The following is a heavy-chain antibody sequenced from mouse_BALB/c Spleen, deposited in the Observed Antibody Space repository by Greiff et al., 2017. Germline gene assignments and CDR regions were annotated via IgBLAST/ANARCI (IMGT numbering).Heavy chain of an antibody. J-gene: IGHJ2*01. CDR2: ISYSGST. CDR1: GYSITSDYA. Sequence: EVQRVESGPGLVKPSQSLSLTCTVTGYSITSDYAWNWIRQFPGNKLEWMGYISYSGSTSYNPSLKSRISITRDTSKNQFFLQLNSVTTEDTATYYCAYDYGHYWGQGTTLTVSS. V-gene: IGHV3-2*02. CDR3: AYDYGHY. D-gene: IGHD2-4*01.